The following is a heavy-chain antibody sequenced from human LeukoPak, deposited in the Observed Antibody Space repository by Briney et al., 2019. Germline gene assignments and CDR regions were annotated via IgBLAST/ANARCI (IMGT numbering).Heavy chain of an antibody. Sequence: GGSLRLSCAVSGFTFSSYGMTWVRQAPGKGLEWVSSISSSSNYIYYADSVKGRFTISRDNAKNSLYLQMNSLRAEDTAVYYCARGYCSRTSCYGYYYYGMDVWGQGTTVTVSS. J-gene: IGHJ6*02. CDR2: ISSSSNYI. CDR1: GFTFSSYG. D-gene: IGHD2-2*01. V-gene: IGHV3-21*06. CDR3: ARGYCSRTSCYGYYYYGMDV.